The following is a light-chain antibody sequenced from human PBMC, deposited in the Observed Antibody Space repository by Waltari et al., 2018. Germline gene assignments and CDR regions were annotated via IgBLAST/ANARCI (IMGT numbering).Light chain of an antibody. CDR3: QTWGTGFVV. Sequence: QLALTQSPSASASLGASVKLTCTLSSGHSDYSIAWHQQQPEKGPRYLMKLDSDGSHTMGDGIPHRFSGSSSGAERYHTISSLQYEDEADYYCQTWGTGFVVFGGGTKLTVL. V-gene: IGLV4-69*01. CDR1: SGHSDYS. CDR2: LDSDGSH. J-gene: IGLJ2*01.